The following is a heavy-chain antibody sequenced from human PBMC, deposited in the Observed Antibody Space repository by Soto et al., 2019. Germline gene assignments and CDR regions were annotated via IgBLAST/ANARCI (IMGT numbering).Heavy chain of an antibody. CDR3: ARDRDSSSSLYYYYGMDV. CDR1: GFTLSDHY. Sequence: GGSLRLSCAGSGFTLSDHYIDWVRQAPGKGLEWVGRSRDKAQGYSTAYAASVKGRFTTSRDESKNSVYLQMNSLRAEDTAVYYCARDRDSSSSLYYYYGMDVWGQGTTVTVSS. J-gene: IGHJ6*02. CDR2: SRDKAQGYST. D-gene: IGHD6-6*01. V-gene: IGHV3-72*01.